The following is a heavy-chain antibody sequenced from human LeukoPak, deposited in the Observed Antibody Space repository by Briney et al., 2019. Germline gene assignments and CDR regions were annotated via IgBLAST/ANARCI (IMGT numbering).Heavy chain of an antibody. Sequence: GGSLRLSCAASGFTFDDYAMHWVRQAPGKGLEWVSGISWNSGSIGYADSVKGRFTISRDNAKNSLYLQMNSLRAEDTALYYCAKADNAVAGPIGGAFDIWGQGTMVTVSS. CDR3: AKADNAVAGPIGGAFDI. CDR2: ISWNSGSI. J-gene: IGHJ3*02. D-gene: IGHD6-19*01. V-gene: IGHV3-9*01. CDR1: GFTFDDYA.